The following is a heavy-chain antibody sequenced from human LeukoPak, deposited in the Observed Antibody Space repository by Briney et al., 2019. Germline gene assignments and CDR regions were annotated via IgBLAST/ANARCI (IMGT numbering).Heavy chain of an antibody. CDR3: GRGSVGFGELNY. J-gene: IGHJ4*02. CDR1: GFTFSSYA. D-gene: IGHD3-10*01. V-gene: IGHV3-30-3*01. CDR2: ISYDGSNK. Sequence: PGGSLRLSCAASGFTFSSYAMHWVRQAPGKGLEWVAVISYDGSNKFYADSVKGRFTLSRDNSKNTLYLQMNSPRIEDTAVYYCGRGSVGFGELNYWGQGTLVTASS.